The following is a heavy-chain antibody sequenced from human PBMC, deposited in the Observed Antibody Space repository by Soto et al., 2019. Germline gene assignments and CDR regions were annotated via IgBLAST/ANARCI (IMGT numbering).Heavy chain of an antibody. D-gene: IGHD3-16*01. CDR3: ARSWFGHQVHWFDF. V-gene: IGHV6-1*01. CDR1: GDSVSSNTVA. CDR2: TYYRSKWYD. Sequence: SQTLSLTCAISGDSVSSNTVAWNWIRQSPSRGLEWLGRTYYRSKWYDDYAESVKSRITINPDTSKNQFSLHLNPVTLEDTAVYYFARSWFGHQVHWFDFWGQGTLVTVSS. J-gene: IGHJ5*01.